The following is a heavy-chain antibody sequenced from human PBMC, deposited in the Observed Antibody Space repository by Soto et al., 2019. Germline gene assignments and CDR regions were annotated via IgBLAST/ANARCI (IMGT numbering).Heavy chain of an antibody. CDR1: GFIVSPSY. CDR2: IHNDGST. J-gene: IGHJ4*02. Sequence: EVQLVESGGGLVQPGGSLRLSCAASGFIVSPSYMSWVRQAPGKGLEWVSIIHNDGSTYYADSVKGRFTVSRDDSKNTLYLEILSLRAEDTAVYYCARDSYTRYWGQGTLVTVSS. CDR3: ARDSYTRY. D-gene: IGHD4-4*01. V-gene: IGHV3-66*01.